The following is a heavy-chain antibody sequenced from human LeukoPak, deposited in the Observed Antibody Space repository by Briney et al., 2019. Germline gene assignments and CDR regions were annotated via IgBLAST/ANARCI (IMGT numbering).Heavy chain of an antibody. D-gene: IGHD1-26*01. CDR3: ARWDSGSYFLDY. V-gene: IGHV1-18*01. J-gene: IGHJ4*02. CDR1: GYTFTSYG. Sequence: ASVKVSCKASGYTFTSYGISWVRQAPGQGLEWLGWISGYNGNTKYVQKLQGRVTMTTDTSTSTGYMELRSLRSDDTAVYYCARWDSGSYFLDYWGQGTLVTVSS. CDR2: ISGYNGNT.